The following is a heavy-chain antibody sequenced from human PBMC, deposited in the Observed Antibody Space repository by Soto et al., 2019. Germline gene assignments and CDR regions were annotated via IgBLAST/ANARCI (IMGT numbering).Heavy chain of an antibody. J-gene: IGHJ6*02. CDR2: INAGNGNT. CDR1: GYTFTSYA. Sequence: ASVKVSCKASGYTFTSYAMHWVRQAPGQRLEWMGWINAGNGNTKYSQKFQGRVTITRDTSASTAYMELSSLRSEDTAVYYCARDRQLANYYYYGMDVWGQGTTVTVSS. V-gene: IGHV1-3*01. D-gene: IGHD6-6*01. CDR3: ARDRQLANYYYYGMDV.